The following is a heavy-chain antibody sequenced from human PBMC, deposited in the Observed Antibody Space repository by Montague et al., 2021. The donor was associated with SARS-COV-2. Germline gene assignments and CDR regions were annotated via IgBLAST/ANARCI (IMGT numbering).Heavy chain of an antibody. V-gene: IGHV4-34*01. Sequence: SETLSLTCAVYRGSVNSYYWTWIRQAPGKGLEWIGEINHSGTTKYNPPLKSRVTMSMDASKRQFSLRRNSVSAADTAVYFCARGRPVQGPIRHFDSVSSGVLDLWGPGALVIVSS. CDR2: INHSGTT. CDR3: ARGRPVQGPIRHFDSVSSGVLDL. D-gene: IGHD3-9*01. J-gene: IGHJ4*03. CDR1: RGSVNSYY.